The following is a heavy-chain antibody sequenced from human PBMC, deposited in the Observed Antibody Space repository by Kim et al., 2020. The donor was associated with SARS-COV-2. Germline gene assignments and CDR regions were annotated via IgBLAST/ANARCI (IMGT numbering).Heavy chain of an antibody. CDR2: ISGSGGGI. CDR3: AKDEGHGYGSSYSAMDV. J-gene: IGHJ6*02. Sequence: GGSLRLSCAASGISFSSFAMNWVRQAPGKGLEWVSIISGSGGGISYADSVKGRFTISRDNSKNTLYLQMDSLRAEDTAVYSCAKDEGHGYGSSYSAMDVWGQGTTVTVSS. CDR1: GISFSSFA. D-gene: IGHD6-13*01. V-gene: IGHV3-23*01.